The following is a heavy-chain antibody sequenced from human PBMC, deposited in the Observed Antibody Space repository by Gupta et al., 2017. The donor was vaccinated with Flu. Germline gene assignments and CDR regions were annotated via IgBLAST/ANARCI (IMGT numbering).Heavy chain of an antibody. CDR2: ITPFNGDT. CDR1: ENTFTYRH. CDR3: ASSTSVGGYVHAFDI. D-gene: IGHD5-12*01. Sequence: MQLVQSGAEVEKTGSSVKVSCKASENTFTYRHLHWVRQAPGQALEWMGWITPFNGDTKYAQKFQDRVTHTWDRSLSTAYMELSSLTSEDSAMYYCASSTSVGGYVHAFDIWGQGTMVTVSS. V-gene: IGHV1-45*02. J-gene: IGHJ3*02.